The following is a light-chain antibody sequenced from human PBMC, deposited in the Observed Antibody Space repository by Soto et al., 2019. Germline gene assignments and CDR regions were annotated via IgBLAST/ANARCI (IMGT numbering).Light chain of an antibody. Sequence: EIVLTQSPATLSLSPEERATLSCRASQSVGIYLGWYQQRPGQAPRLLIYDASKRAAGIPARFSGSGSGTDFTLTINSLEPEDFAVYYCQHRSTWPRAFGQGTRLEIK. CDR3: QHRSTWPRA. V-gene: IGKV3-11*01. CDR1: QSVGIY. J-gene: IGKJ5*01. CDR2: DAS.